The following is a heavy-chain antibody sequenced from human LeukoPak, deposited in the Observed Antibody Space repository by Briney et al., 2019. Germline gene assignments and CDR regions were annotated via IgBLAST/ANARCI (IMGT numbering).Heavy chain of an antibody. CDR3: AGPGVRAGN. V-gene: IGHV4-39*07. D-gene: IGHD6-6*01. Sequence: PSETLSLTCTVSGGSISSSSYYWGWIRQPPGKGLEWIGSIYYSGSTYYNPSLKSRVTISVDTSKNQFSLKLISVTAADTAVYYCAGPGVRAGNWGQGTLVTVSS. J-gene: IGHJ4*02. CDR1: GGSISSSSYY. CDR2: IYYSGST.